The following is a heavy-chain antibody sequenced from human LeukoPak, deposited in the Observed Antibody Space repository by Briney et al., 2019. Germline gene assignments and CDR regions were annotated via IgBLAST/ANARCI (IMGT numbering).Heavy chain of an antibody. Sequence: SGESLKISCKGSEYSFTTYWIAWVRQMPGKGPEWMGIIYPGDSDTRYSPSFQGQVTISADKSISTAYLQWSSLKASDTAMYYCARVLVGPTKGYYFDYWGQGTLVTVSS. CDR3: ARVLVGPTKGYYFDY. V-gene: IGHV5-51*01. CDR2: IYPGDSDT. J-gene: IGHJ4*02. D-gene: IGHD1-26*01. CDR1: EYSFTTYW.